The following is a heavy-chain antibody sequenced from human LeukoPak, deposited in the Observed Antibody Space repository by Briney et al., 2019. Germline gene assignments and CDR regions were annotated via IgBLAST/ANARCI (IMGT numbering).Heavy chain of an antibody. D-gene: IGHD3-10*01. CDR1: GGSISSGSYY. CDR2: IYTSGST. CDR3: ARATMGNYYYYSYMDV. Sequence: PSETLSLTCTASGGSISSGSYYWIWIRQPAGKALEWIGRIYTSGSTNYNPSLKSRVTISVHTSKQQFSLTLRSVAAADTAVYYCARATMGNYYYYSYMDVWGKGTTVTVSS. V-gene: IGHV4-61*02. J-gene: IGHJ6*03.